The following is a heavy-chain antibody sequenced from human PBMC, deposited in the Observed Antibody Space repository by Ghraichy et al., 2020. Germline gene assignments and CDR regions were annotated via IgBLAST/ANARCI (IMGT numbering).Heavy chain of an antibody. CDR1: GGSISSGGYY. V-gene: IGHV4-31*03. J-gene: IGHJ3*02. Sequence: SETLSLTCTVSGGSISSGGYYWSWIRQHPGKGLEWIGYIYYSGSTYYNPSLKSRVTISVDTSKNQFSLKLSSVTAADTAVYYCARRCSSTSCYDAFDIWGQGTMGTVSS. CDR2: IYYSGST. D-gene: IGHD2-2*01. CDR3: ARRCSSTSCYDAFDI.